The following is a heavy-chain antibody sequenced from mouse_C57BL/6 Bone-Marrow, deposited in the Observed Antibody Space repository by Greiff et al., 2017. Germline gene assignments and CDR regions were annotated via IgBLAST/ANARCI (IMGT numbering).Heavy chain of an antibody. J-gene: IGHJ2*01. CDR3: ARLCYGNGDY. CDR1: GFTFSSYG. V-gene: IGHV5-6*02. Sequence: DVMLVESGGDLVKPGGSLKLSCAASGFTFSSYGMSWVRQTPDKRLEWVATISSGGSYTYYPDSVKGRFTISRDNAKNTLYLQMSSLKSEDTAMYYCARLCYGNGDYWGQGTTLTVSS. CDR2: ISSGGSYT. D-gene: IGHD2-1*01.